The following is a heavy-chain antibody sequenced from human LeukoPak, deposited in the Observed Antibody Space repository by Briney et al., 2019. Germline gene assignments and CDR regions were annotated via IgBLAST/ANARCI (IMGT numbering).Heavy chain of an antibody. CDR1: GFSFSHYA. Sequence: PGGSLRLSCPASGFSFSHYAMHWVRQAPGKGLEWVAVISYSGSDKKYADSVKGRFIVSRDNSETTVYLQMNSLRPEDTAVYYCAKDRESSYDFLRYSYYGMDVWGQGTTVTVSS. CDR3: AKDRESSYDFLRYSYYGMDV. D-gene: IGHD3/OR15-3a*01. V-gene: IGHV3-30*18. J-gene: IGHJ6*02. CDR2: ISYSGSDK.